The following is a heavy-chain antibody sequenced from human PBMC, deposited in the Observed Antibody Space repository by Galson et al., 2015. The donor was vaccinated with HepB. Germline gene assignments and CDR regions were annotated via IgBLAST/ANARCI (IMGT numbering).Heavy chain of an antibody. CDR2: IRGNSNTYAT. CDR1: GF. CDR3: VAAVDSDVIYWYFDL. Sequence: SLRLSCAASGFMHWVRQASGKGLEWVGRIRGNSNTYATAFAASVRGRFAISRDDSTKTTYLQMNSLKTEDTALYYCVAAVDSDVIYWYFDLWGRGTLVAVSS. J-gene: IGHJ2*01. D-gene: IGHD6-19*01. V-gene: IGHV3-73*01.